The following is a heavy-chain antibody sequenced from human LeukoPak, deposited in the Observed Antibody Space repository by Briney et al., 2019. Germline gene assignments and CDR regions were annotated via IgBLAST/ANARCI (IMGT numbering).Heavy chain of an antibody. V-gene: IGHV6-1*01. CDR2: TYYRSKWYN. Sequence: SQTLSLTCAISGDSVSSNSAAWNWIRQSPSRGLEWLGRTYYRSKWYNDYAVSVKSRITINPGTSKNQFSLQLNSVTPEDTAVYYCASEFSSWYSHRWGAFDIWGQGTMVTVSS. CDR3: ASEFSSWYSHRWGAFDI. CDR1: GDSVSSNSAA. J-gene: IGHJ3*02. D-gene: IGHD6-13*01.